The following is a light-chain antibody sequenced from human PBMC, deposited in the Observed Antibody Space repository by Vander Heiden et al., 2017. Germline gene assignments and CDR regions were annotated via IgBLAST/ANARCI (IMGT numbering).Light chain of an antibody. CDR1: SSDVGGYNY. V-gene: IGLV2-14*01. J-gene: IGLJ3*02. CDR3: SSYTSSSTLRV. Sequence: QSALTQPASVSGSPGQSITISCTGTSSDVGGYNYVSWYQHNPGKAPKLMIYEVSNRPSGVSNRFSGSKSGNTASLTISGLQAEDEADYYCSSYTSSSTLRVFGGGTKLTVL. CDR2: EVS.